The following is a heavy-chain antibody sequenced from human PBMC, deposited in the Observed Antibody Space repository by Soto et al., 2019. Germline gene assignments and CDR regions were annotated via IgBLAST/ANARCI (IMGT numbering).Heavy chain of an antibody. V-gene: IGHV4-39*01. CDR3: GRRQWLGIFAC. CDR2: MDYSGST. CDR1: GGSISASSYY. J-gene: IGHJ4*02. D-gene: IGHD6-19*01. Sequence: SETLSLTCTVSGGSISASSYYWGWIRQPPGKGLEWIGSMDYSGSTYYNPSLKSRVTISVDTSKNQFSLKLSSLTAADTAVYYCGRRQWLGIFACWGQGTRVTVSS.